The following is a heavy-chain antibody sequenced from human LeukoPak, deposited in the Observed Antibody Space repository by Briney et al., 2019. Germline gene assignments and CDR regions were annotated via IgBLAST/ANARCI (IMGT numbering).Heavy chain of an antibody. CDR2: ISGSGGST. V-gene: IGHV3-23*01. CDR3: AKEGGGLVVAPPYDNWFDP. J-gene: IGHJ5*02. Sequence: GGSLRLSCAASGFTFSSYAMSWVRQAPGKGLEWVSAISGSGGSTYYADSVKGRFTISRDNSKNTLYLQMNSLRAEDTAVYYCAKEGGGLVVAPPYDNWFDPWGRGTLVTVSS. CDR1: GFTFSSYA. D-gene: IGHD2-15*01.